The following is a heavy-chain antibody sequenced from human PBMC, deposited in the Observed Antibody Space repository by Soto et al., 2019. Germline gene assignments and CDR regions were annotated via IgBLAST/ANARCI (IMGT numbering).Heavy chain of an antibody. CDR1: GFTSSSCA. V-gene: IGHV3-23*01. CDR3: ASHGLGTGRYFFHD. J-gene: IGHJ4*02. D-gene: IGHD1-1*01. CDR2: ISASGGST. Sequence: EVQLLDSGGGLVQPGGSLRLSCVASGFTSSSCAMRWVRQAPGKGLEWVSGISASGGSTYYADSVKCRFTISRDKSKTTSKLQRNSMRAEDTAVDYYASHGLGTGRYFFHDWGQGTLVTVSS.